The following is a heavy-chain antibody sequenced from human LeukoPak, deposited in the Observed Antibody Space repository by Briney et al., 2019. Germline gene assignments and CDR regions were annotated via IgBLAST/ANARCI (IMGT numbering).Heavy chain of an antibody. CDR2: IYNDGST. D-gene: IGHD5-12*01. CDR1: GFTVSNNY. CDR3: ARVFGYKKYLDY. J-gene: IGHJ4*02. V-gene: IGHV3-66*01. Sequence: GGSLRLSCAASGFTVSNNYMSWVRQAPGKGLEWVSIIYNDGSTYHADSVKGRFMISKDNFKNTLYVQMNSLRAEDTAVYYCARVFGYKKYLDYWGQGTLVTVSS.